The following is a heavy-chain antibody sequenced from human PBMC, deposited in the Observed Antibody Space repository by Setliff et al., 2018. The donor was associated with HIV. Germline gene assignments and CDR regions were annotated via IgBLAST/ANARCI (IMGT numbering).Heavy chain of an antibody. CDR3: AKDRYYDSSGSPFDY. CDR1: GFSVSSNA. Sequence: GGSLRLSCAASGFSVSSNAMSWVRQAPGKGLEWVAFLRFDGSNKSYGDSVKGRFSISRDNSKNTLYLQMNSLRAEDTAVYYCAKDRYYDSSGSPFDYWGQGTLVTVSS. V-gene: IGHV3-30*02. D-gene: IGHD3-22*01. J-gene: IGHJ4*02. CDR2: LRFDGSNK.